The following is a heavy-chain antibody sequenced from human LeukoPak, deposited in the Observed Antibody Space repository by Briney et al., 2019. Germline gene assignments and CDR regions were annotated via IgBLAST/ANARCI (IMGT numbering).Heavy chain of an antibody. Sequence: GASVKVSCKASGGTFSSYAISWVRQAPGQGLEWMGGIIPIFGTANYAQKFQGRVTITADESTSTAYMELCSLRSEDTAVYYCARGGDYGDYDYWGQGTLVTVSS. CDR2: IIPIFGTA. J-gene: IGHJ4*02. CDR3: ARGGDYGDYDY. CDR1: GGTFSSYA. D-gene: IGHD4-17*01. V-gene: IGHV1-69*13.